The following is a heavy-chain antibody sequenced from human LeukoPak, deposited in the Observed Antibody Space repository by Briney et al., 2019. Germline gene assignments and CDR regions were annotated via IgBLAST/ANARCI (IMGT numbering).Heavy chain of an antibody. CDR1: AGSVSRGSYN. D-gene: IGHD2-15*01. CDR3: ARDPRSSGYCSGGSCSDWFDP. V-gene: IGHV4-61*01. CDR2: IYYSGST. J-gene: IGHJ5*02. Sequence: AETLSLTCTVSAGSVSRGSYNWSWIRQPPGKALKWIGYIYYSGSTNYNPSLKSRVTISVDTSKNQFSLKLSSVTAADTAVYYCARDPRSSGYCSGGSCSDWFDPWGQGTLVTVSS.